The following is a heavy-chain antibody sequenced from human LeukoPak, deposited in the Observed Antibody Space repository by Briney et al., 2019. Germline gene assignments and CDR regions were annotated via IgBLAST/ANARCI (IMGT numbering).Heavy chain of an antibody. CDR2: LYSGGDT. J-gene: IGHJ4*02. CDR3: ARVVSGY. CDR1: AFTVSSNC. Sequence: HPGGSLRLSCAASAFTVSSNCMSWVRQAPGKGLEWVSVLYSGGDTNYADSVKGRFTISRDSSKNTLFLHMNSLRAEDTAVYYCARVVSGYWGQGTLVTVSS. V-gene: IGHV3-53*01. D-gene: IGHD2-15*01.